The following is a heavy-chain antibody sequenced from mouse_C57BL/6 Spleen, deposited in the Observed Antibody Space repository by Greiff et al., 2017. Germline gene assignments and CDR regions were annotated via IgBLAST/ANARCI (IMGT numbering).Heavy chain of an antibody. CDR2: ISSGSSTI. CDR3: ASGGYYAGFAY. Sequence: EVQVVESGGGLVKPGGSLKLSCAASGFTFSDYGMHWVRQAPEKGLEWVAYISSGSSTIYYADTVKGRFTISRDNAKNTLFLQMTSLRSEDTAMYYCASGGYYAGFAYWGQGTLVTVSA. J-gene: IGHJ3*01. D-gene: IGHD2-3*01. CDR1: GFTFSDYG. V-gene: IGHV5-17*01.